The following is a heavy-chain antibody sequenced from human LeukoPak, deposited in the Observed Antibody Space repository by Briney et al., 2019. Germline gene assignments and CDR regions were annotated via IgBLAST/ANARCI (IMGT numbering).Heavy chain of an antibody. J-gene: IGHJ4*02. Sequence: PSETLSLTCTVSGGSISSYYWSWIRQPPGKGLEWIGYIYYSGSTNYNPSLKSRVTISVDTSKNQFSLKLSSVTAADTAVYYCARGTRRGNSYGGWGQGTQVTVSS. CDR2: IYYSGST. V-gene: IGHV4-59*12. D-gene: IGHD5-18*01. CDR3: ARGTRRGNSYGG. CDR1: GGSISSYY.